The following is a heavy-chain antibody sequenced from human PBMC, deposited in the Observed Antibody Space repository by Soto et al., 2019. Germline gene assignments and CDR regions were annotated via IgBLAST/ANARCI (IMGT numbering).Heavy chain of an antibody. J-gene: IGHJ6*02. D-gene: IGHD3-3*01. V-gene: IGHV4-31*03. CDR2: IYYSGST. CDR3: ARGLDDFWSGYNYGMDV. CDR1: GGSIIRGGYY. Sequence: SETLSLTCTVSGGSIIRGGYYWIWIRQHPGKGLEWIGYIYYSGSTYYNPSLKSRVTISVDTSKNQFSLKLSSVTAADTAVYYCARGLDDFWSGYNYGMDVWGQGTTVTVSS.